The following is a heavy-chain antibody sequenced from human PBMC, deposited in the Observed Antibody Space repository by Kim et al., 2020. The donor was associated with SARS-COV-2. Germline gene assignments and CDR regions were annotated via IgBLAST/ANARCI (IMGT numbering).Heavy chain of an antibody. V-gene: IGHV4-59*01. D-gene: IGHD6-13*01. J-gene: IGHJ5*02. Sequence: SETLSLTCTVSGGSISSYYWSWIRQPPGKGLEWIGYIYYSGSTNYNPSLKSRVTISVDTSKNQFSLKLSSVTAADTAVYFCARDLSGYTSIGYPLWFDPWGQGTLVTVSS. CDR3: ARDLSGYTSIGYPLWFDP. CDR2: IYYSGST. CDR1: GGSISSYY.